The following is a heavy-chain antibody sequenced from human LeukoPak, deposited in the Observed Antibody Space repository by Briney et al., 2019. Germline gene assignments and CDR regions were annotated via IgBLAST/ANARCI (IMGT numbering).Heavy chain of an antibody. CDR1: GFTFSDYY. CDR2: ISSSGSTI. Sequence: ETGGSLRLSCAASGFTFSDYYMSWIRQAPGRGLEWVSYISSSGSTIYYVDSLKGRFTISRDNAKNSLYLQMNSLRAEDTAVYYCARVLREWLLFGWFDPWGQGTLVTVSS. CDR3: ARVLREWLLFGWFDP. J-gene: IGHJ5*02. V-gene: IGHV3-11*01. D-gene: IGHD3-3*01.